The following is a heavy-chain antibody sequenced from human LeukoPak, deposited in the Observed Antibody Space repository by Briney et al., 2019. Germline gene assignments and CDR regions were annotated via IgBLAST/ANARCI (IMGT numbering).Heavy chain of an antibody. J-gene: IGHJ4*02. V-gene: IGHV3-7*03. CDR2: IKQDGSEK. CDR3: ATIVVPAASYYFDY. CDR1: GFTFSSYW. Sequence: TGGSLRLSCAASGFTFSSYWMSWVRQAPGKGLEWVANIKQDGSEKYYVDSVKGRFTISRDNSKNTLYLQMNSLRAEDTAVYYCATIVVPAASYYFDYWGQGTLVTVSS. D-gene: IGHD2-2*01.